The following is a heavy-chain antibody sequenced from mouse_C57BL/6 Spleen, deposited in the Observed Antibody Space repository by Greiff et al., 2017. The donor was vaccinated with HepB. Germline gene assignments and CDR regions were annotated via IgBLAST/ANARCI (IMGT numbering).Heavy chain of an antibody. CDR2: INPGSGGT. V-gene: IGHV1-54*01. CDR1: GYAFTNYL. D-gene: IGHD1-1*02. J-gene: IGHJ4*01. Sequence: VQLQQSGAELVRPGTSVKVSCKASGYAFTNYLIEWVKQRPGQGLEWIGVINPGSGGTNYNEKFKGKATLTADKSSSTAYMQLSSLTSEDSAVYFCAIWSGDAMDYWGQGTSVTVSS. CDR3: AIWSGDAMDY.